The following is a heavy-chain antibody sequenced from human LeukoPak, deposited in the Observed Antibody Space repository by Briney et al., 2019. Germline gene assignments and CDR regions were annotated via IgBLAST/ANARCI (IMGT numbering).Heavy chain of an antibody. CDR1: GFTFSSYE. Sequence: GGSLRLSCAASGFTFSSYEMNWDRQAPGKGLEWVAHINQDGSKEHYMDSVKARFTISRDNAKNSLSLQMNSLRAEDTAVYYCVRDGGVSGYDLLDYWGQGTLVTVSS. CDR3: VRDGGVSGYDLLDY. D-gene: IGHD5-12*01. J-gene: IGHJ4*02. CDR2: INQDGSKE. V-gene: IGHV3-7*01.